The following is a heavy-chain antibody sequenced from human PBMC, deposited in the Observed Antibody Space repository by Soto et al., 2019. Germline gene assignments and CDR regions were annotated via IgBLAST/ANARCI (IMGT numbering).Heavy chain of an antibody. V-gene: IGHV1-46*01. CDR3: VKQQMRDIRAFDY. Sequence: ASVKVSCKASGYTFTSYAMHWVRQAPGQGLEWMGIINASGGNTSYAQKFQGRVTMTRDTSTSTVYMELSSLRSEDTAVYYCVKQQMRDIRAFDYWGQGTLVTVSS. D-gene: IGHD6-13*01. J-gene: IGHJ4*02. CDR2: INASGGNT. CDR1: GYTFTSYA.